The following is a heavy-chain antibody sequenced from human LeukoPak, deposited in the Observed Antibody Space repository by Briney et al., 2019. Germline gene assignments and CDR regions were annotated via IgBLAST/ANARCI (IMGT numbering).Heavy chain of an antibody. CDR2: LYWNGGST. D-gene: IGHD3-10*01. Sequence: GGSLRLLCAASGFTFDDYGMSWVREAPGKGVECVSGLYWNGGSTGYADSVKGRFTISRDNAKNSLYLQMNRPRAEDTALYHCARDQAVYGSGSSGAFDIWGQGTMVTVSS. J-gene: IGHJ3*02. CDR3: ARDQAVYGSGSSGAFDI. CDR1: GFTFDDYG. V-gene: IGHV3-20*01.